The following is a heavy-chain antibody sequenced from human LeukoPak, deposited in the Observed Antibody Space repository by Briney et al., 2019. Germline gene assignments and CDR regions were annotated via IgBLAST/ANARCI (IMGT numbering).Heavy chain of an antibody. CDR3: ARRGQYYYDSSGYYDAFDI. Sequence: SQTLSLTCSVSGYSISTIYYWGWIRQPPGKGLEWIGSIYYSGSTYQNPSLKSRVIISVDTSKNQFSLKLSSVTAADTAVYYCARRGQYYYDSSGYYDAFDIWGQGTMVTVSS. V-gene: IGHV4-38-2*02. CDR1: GYSISTIYY. CDR2: IYYSGST. J-gene: IGHJ3*02. D-gene: IGHD3-22*01.